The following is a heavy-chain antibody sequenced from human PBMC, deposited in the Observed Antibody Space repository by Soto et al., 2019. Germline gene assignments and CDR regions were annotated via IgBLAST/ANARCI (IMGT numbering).Heavy chain of an antibody. CDR1: GGSVSSGSYY. D-gene: IGHD6-19*01. J-gene: IGHJ6*02. Sequence: QVQLQESGPGLVKPSETLSLTCTVSGGSVSSGSYYWSWIRQPPGKGLEWIGYIYYSGSTNYNPSTKGRVTISVDTSKNQFSLKLSSVTAADTAVYYCARGIEGWYQGRYYYGMDVWGQGTTVTVSS. CDR3: ARGIEGWYQGRYYYGMDV. CDR2: IYYSGST. V-gene: IGHV4-61*01.